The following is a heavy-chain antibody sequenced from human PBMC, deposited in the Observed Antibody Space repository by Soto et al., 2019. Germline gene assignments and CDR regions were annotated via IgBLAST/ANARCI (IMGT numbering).Heavy chain of an antibody. CDR2: MNANSGNT. CDR1: GYTFTSYD. Sequence: QVQLVQSGAEVKKPGASVKVSCKASGYTFTSYDINWVRQATGQGLEWMGWMNANSGNTGYAQNFQGRVTMTGNTSISTAYMELSSLRSEDTAVYYCARGVGGSGSYGIDFWGQGTLVTVSS. J-gene: IGHJ4*02. D-gene: IGHD3-10*01. V-gene: IGHV1-8*01. CDR3: ARGVGGSGSYGIDF.